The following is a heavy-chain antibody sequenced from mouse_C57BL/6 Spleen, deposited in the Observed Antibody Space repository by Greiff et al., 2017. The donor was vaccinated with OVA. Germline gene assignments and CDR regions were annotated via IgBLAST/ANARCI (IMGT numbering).Heavy chain of an antibody. Sequence: DVMLVESGGGLVKPGGSLKLSCAASGFTFSSYAMSWVRQTPEKRLEWVATISDGGSYTYYPDNVKGRFTISRDNAKNNLYLQMSHLKSEDTAMYYCARDSLYYYGKGYYFDYWGQGTTLTVSS. CDR3: ARDSLYYYGKGYYFDY. V-gene: IGHV5-4*01. D-gene: IGHD1-1*01. CDR2: ISDGGSYT. J-gene: IGHJ2*01. CDR1: GFTFSSYA.